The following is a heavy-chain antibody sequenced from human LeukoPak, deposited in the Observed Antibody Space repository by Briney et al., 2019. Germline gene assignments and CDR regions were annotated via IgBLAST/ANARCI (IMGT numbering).Heavy chain of an antibody. V-gene: IGHV1-69*05. J-gene: IGHJ6*03. Sequence: SVKVSCKASGGTFSSYAISWVRQAPGQGLEWMGGIIPIFGTANYAQKFQGRVTITTDESTSTAYMELSSLRSEDTAVYYCARGVGFGYAYYYYYMDVWGKGTTVTVSS. CDR2: IIPIFGTA. CDR3: ARGVGFGYAYYYYYMDV. CDR1: GGTFSSYA. D-gene: IGHD3-10*01.